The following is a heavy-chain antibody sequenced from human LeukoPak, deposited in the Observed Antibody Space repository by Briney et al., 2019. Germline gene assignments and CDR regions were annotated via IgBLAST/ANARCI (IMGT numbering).Heavy chain of an antibody. CDR3: AKREAGYYLNYYYYGMDA. D-gene: IGHD3-9*01. J-gene: IGHJ6*02. CDR1: GFTFSSYA. Sequence: GGSLRLSCAASGFTFSSYAMSWVRQAPGKGLEWVSAISGSGGSTYYADSVKGRFTISRDNSKNTLYLQMNSLRAEDTAVYYCAKREAGYYLNYYYYGMDAWGQGTTVTVSS. V-gene: IGHV3-23*01. CDR2: ISGSGGST.